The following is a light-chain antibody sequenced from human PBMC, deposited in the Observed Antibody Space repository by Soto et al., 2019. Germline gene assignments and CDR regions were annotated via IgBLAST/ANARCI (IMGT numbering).Light chain of an antibody. V-gene: IGKV1-33*01. J-gene: IGKJ1*01. CDR3: QGYDSAPEWT. CDR2: DAS. CDR1: QDISNY. Sequence: DIQMTQSPSSLSASVGDRVTITCQASQDISNYLNWYQQKPGKAPKLLIYDASNLETGVPSRFSGSGSGTDFTFTISSLLPEDVATYYCQGYDSAPEWTFGQGTTVDIK.